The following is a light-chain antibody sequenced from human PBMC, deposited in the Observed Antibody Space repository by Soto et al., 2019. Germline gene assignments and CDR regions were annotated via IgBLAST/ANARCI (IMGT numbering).Light chain of an antibody. CDR2: EVG. V-gene: IGLV2-14*01. CDR1: SIDVGGYNY. CDR3: SSYTSRGTRV. J-gene: IGLJ1*01. Sequence: QSVLSQFASVSGSPGQSITISCTGNSIDVGGYNYVSWYQQHPDKAPKLLIYEVGNRPSGVSIRFSGSKSGNTASLTLSGLQPEDEADYYCSSYTSRGTRVFGTGTKVTVL.